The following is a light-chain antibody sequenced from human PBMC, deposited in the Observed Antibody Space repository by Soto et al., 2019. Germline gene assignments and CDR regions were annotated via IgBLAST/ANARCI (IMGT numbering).Light chain of an antibody. Sequence: DIQMTQSPSTLSASVGDRVTITCRASQSISRWLAWYQQKPGKAPKVLIWDASSLQRGVPSRFSGSLSGTEFTVAISSLQPDDFATYYCQQYNGYSTWTFGQGTKVEIK. CDR1: QSISRW. CDR3: QQYNGYSTWT. V-gene: IGKV1-5*01. J-gene: IGKJ1*01. CDR2: DAS.